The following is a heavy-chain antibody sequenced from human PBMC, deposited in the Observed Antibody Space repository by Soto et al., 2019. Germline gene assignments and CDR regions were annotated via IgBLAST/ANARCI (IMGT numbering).Heavy chain of an antibody. CDR3: XXXXXXXXXXFGY. CDR2: IYWDDDK. V-gene: IGHV2-5*02. J-gene: IGHJ4*02. Sequence: QITLKESGPTLVNPTQTLTLTCTLSGFSVSSRGVGVGWIRQPXXXXLEWLALIYWDDDKRFNPSLKSRLTXXXXXXXXXXXXXXXXXXXXXXXXXXXXXXXXXXXXXFGYWGQGTLVTVSS. CDR1: GFSVSSRGVG.